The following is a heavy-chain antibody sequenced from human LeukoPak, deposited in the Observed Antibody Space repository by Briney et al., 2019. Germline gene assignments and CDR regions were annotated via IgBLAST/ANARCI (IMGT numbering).Heavy chain of an antibody. CDR1: GFTFSSYA. J-gene: IGHJ4*02. CDR2: IWYDGSNK. D-gene: IGHD2-15*01. Sequence: GGSLRLSCAASGFTFSSYAMHWVRQAPGKGLEWVAFIWYDGSNKYYADSVKGRFTISRDNSRNTLFLQMNSLRAEDTAVYYCATDRATQYFDYWGQGTLVSVSS. V-gene: IGHV3-33*08. CDR3: ATDRATQYFDY.